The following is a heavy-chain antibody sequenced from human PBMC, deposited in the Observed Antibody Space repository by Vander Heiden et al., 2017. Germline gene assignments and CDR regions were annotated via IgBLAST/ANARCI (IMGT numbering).Heavy chain of an antibody. D-gene: IGHD3-9*01. J-gene: IGHJ2*01. CDR1: EFSFSYYG. V-gene: IGHV3-30*02. CDR3: ARDRYPWYGDF. Sequence: QVQLVESGGGVVQPGGSLELSCAATEFSFSYYGMHWVRQAPGKGLDLVAFIQSDGSKKYYADPVKGRFTISRDNSQNMMYLQMNSLRAEDTAVYYCARDRYPWYGDFWGRGTLVSVSS. CDR2: IQSDGSKK.